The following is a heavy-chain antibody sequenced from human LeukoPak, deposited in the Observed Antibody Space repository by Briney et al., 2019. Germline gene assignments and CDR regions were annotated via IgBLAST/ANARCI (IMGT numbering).Heavy chain of an antibody. J-gene: IGHJ3*02. CDR1: KFAFSSYA. CDR2: ISGGGGNT. D-gene: IGHD1-26*01. Sequence: PGGSLRLSCAAPKFAFSSYAMSWVRQAPGKGLEWVSAISGGGGNTYYADSVKGRFTISRDNSKNTLYLQMNSLRAEDTAVYYFWKNRYRGRLSPFDIWGQGTMVTVSS. V-gene: IGHV3-23*01. CDR3: WKNRYRGRLSPFDI.